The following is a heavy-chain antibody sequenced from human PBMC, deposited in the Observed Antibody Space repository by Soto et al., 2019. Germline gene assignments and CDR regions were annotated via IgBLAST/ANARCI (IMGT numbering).Heavy chain of an antibody. CDR2: ISGSGSST. CDR3: AKDICNYSSGSCYFDY. V-gene: IGHV3-23*01. J-gene: IGHJ4*02. Sequence: GGSLRLSCAASGFTFSSYVMSWVRQAPGKGLEWVSTISGSGSSTYYTDSVKGRFTISRDNSKNTLYLQMNSLRAEDTATYYCAKDICNYSSGSCYFDYWGQGTLVTVSS. D-gene: IGHD6-19*01. CDR1: GFTFSSYV.